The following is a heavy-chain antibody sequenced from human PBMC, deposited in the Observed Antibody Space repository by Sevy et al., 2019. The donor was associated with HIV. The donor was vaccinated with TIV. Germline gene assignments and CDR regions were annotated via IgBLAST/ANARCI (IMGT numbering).Heavy chain of an antibody. CDR1: GFTFSSYG. D-gene: IGHD3-3*01. Sequence: GGSLRLSCAASGFTFSSYGMHWVRQAPGKGLEWVAVIWYDGSNKYYAHSVKGRFTISRDNSKNTLYLQMNSLRAEDTAVYYCARGRFLEWLLSHAFDIWGQGTMVTVSS. V-gene: IGHV3-33*01. CDR2: IWYDGSNK. J-gene: IGHJ3*02. CDR3: ARGRFLEWLLSHAFDI.